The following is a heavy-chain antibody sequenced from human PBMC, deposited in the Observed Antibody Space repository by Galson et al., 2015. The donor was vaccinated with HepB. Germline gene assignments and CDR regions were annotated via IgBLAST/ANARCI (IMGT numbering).Heavy chain of an antibody. CDR2: ISSSSSYI. CDR1: GFTFSSYS. Sequence: SLRLSCAASGFTFSSYSMNWVRQAPGKGLEWVSSISSSSSYIYYADSVKGRFTISRDNAKNSLYLQMNSLRAEDTAVYYCARGGKRGGSPEIDAFDIWGQGTMVTVSS. J-gene: IGHJ3*02. V-gene: IGHV3-21*01. CDR3: ARGGKRGGSPEIDAFDI. D-gene: IGHD2-15*01.